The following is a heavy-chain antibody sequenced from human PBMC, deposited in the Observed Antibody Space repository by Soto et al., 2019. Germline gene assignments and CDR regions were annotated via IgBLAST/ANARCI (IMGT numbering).Heavy chain of an antibody. Sequence: EVQLVESGGGLVQPGGSLRLSCAASGFDFSNSWIHWVRQGPGKGLVWVSHINSDGSGRAYSESVKDRVTISRDNAKNTVYLQMTSLSAGDTPVYYCAKDTGYAMEVWGQGTTVTVSS. CDR1: GFDFSNSW. CDR3: AKDTGYAMEV. J-gene: IGHJ6*01. CDR2: INSDGSGR. V-gene: IGHV3-74*01. D-gene: IGHD2-15*01.